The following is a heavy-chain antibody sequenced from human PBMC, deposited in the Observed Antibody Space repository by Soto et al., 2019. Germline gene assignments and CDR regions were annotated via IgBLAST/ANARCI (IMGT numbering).Heavy chain of an antibody. CDR1: GFTFTDYY. CDR3: ARVLVFYGGFDP. J-gene: IGHJ5*02. V-gene: IGHV3-11*01. Sequence: GSLRLSCAASGFTFTDYYMTRIRQAPGKGLEWVSYISSSGSTIYYADSVKGRFTISRDNAKNSLYLQMNSLRAEDTAVYYCARVLVFYGGFDPWGQGTLVTVSS. CDR2: ISSSGSTI. D-gene: IGHD2-21*02.